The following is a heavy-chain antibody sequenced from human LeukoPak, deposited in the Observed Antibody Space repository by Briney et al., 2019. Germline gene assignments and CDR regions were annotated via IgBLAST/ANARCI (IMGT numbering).Heavy chain of an antibody. Sequence: SETLSLTCAVYGGSFSGYYWSWIRQPPGKGLEWIGEINHSGSTNYNPSLKSRVTISVDTSKNQFSLKLSSVTAADTAVSYCARVRGAARLFGDYWGQGTLVTVSS. CDR2: INHSGST. D-gene: IGHD6-6*01. CDR3: ARVRGAARLFGDY. V-gene: IGHV4-34*01. J-gene: IGHJ4*02. CDR1: GGSFSGYY.